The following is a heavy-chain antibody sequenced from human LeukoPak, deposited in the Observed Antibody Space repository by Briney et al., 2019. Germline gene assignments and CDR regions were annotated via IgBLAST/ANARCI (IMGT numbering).Heavy chain of an antibody. J-gene: IGHJ3*02. CDR3: ARAPILASDWDGFDI. CDR2: ISYNGNSK. Sequence: PGTSLRLSCAVSGFTISSHGMHWVRQAPGKGLEWVAMISYNGNSKYYGDSVKGRFTISRDNSKNTLYLQVNSLRAGGTAVYYCARAPILASDWDGFDIWGQGTMVTVSS. V-gene: IGHV3-30*05. CDR1: GFTISSHG. D-gene: IGHD3-3*01.